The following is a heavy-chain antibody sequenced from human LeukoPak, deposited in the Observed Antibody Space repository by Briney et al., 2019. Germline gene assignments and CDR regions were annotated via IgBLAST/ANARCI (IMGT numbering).Heavy chain of an antibody. CDR1: GYTFTGYY. D-gene: IGHD3-3*01. V-gene: IGHV1-2*06. J-gene: IGHJ4*02. CDR2: INPNSGGT. CDR3: AMKFYDFWSGYLDY. Sequence: ASVKVSCKASGYTFTGYYMHWVRQAPGQGLEWMGRINPNSGGTNYAQKFQGRVTMTRDTSTSTVYMELSSLRSEDTAVYYCAMKFYDFWSGYLDYWGQGTLVTVSS.